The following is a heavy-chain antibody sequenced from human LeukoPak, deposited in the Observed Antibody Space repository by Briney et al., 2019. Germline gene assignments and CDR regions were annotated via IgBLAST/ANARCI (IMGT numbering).Heavy chain of an antibody. Sequence: ASVKVSCKASGGTFSSYAISWVRQAPGQGLEWMGGIIPIFGTANYAQKFQGRVTITADKSTSTAYMELSSLRSEDTAVYYCARAPEYSSSSDHYYYYMDVWGKGTTVTVSS. J-gene: IGHJ6*03. D-gene: IGHD6-6*01. CDR3: ARAPEYSSSSDHYYYYMDV. CDR2: IIPIFGTA. V-gene: IGHV1-69*06. CDR1: GGTFSSYA.